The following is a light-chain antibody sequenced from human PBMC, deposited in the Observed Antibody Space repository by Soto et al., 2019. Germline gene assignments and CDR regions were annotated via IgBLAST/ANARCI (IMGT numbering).Light chain of an antibody. V-gene: IGLV2-8*01. Sequence: QSALTQPASVSGSPGQSITISCTGTSSDVGGYNYVSWYQQHPGKAPKLMIYEVSKRPSGAPVRFSGSKSGNTASLTVSGLQAEDEADYYCNSYAGSNNWVFGGGTKLTVL. J-gene: IGLJ3*02. CDR2: EVS. CDR1: SSDVGGYNY. CDR3: NSYAGSNNWV.